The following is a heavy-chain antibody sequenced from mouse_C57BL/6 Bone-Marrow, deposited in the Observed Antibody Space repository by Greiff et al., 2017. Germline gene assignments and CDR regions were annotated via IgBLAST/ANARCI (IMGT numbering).Heavy chain of an antibody. CDR3: ARDYGSLYWYVDV. CDR1: GYTFTDYN. D-gene: IGHD1-1*01. J-gene: IGHJ1*03. CDR2: INPNNGGT. Sequence: EVQLQEPGPELVKPGASVKIPCKASGYTFTDYNMDWVKQSPGQSLEWIGDINPNNGGTIYNQKFKGKATLTVDKSSSTAYMQLRSLTSEDTAVYYCARDYGSLYWYVDVWGTGTTVTVSS. V-gene: IGHV1-18*01.